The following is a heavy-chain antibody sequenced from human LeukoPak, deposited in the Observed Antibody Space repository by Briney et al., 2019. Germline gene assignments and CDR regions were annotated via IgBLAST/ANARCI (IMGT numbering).Heavy chain of an antibody. V-gene: IGHV4-34*01. CDR2: INDSGST. CDR1: GGSFSGYY. D-gene: IGHD6-19*01. Sequence: SETLSLTCAVYGGSFSGYYWSWIRQPPGKGLEWIGEINDSGSTNYNPSRKSRVTISVDTSKNQFSLKLSSVTAADTAVYYCARGIFRSSQTRGQVGIAVAGTFDYWGQGTLVTVSS. CDR3: ARGIFRSSQTRGQVGIAVAGTFDY. J-gene: IGHJ4*02.